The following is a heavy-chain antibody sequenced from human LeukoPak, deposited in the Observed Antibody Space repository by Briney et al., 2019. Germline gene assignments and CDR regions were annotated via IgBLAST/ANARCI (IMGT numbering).Heavy chain of an antibody. V-gene: IGHV4-59*12. D-gene: IGHD3-10*01. CDR3: ARDLDYYGSGSNNWFDP. CDR2: IYYSGST. Sequence: SETLSLTCTVSGGSISSYYWSWIRQPPGKGLEWIGYIYYSGSTNYNPSLKSRVTISVDTSKNQFSLKLSSVTAADTAVYYCARDLDYYGSGSNNWFDPWGQGTLVTVSS. CDR1: GGSISSYY. J-gene: IGHJ5*02.